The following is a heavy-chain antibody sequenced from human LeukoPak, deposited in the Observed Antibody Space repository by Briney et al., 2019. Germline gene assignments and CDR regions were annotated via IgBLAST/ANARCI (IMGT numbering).Heavy chain of an antibody. CDR3: ARVQGDYSNFHFDY. J-gene: IGHJ4*02. CDR1: GGSVSSYY. Sequence: SGTLSLTCIVSGGSVSSYYWSWIRQPTGKGLERIGRIYASGSNYNPSLKSRVTMSMDTSKNQFSLNLSSVTAADTAVYYCARVQGDYSNFHFDYWGQGTLVTVSS. D-gene: IGHD4-11*01. CDR2: IYASGS. V-gene: IGHV4-4*07.